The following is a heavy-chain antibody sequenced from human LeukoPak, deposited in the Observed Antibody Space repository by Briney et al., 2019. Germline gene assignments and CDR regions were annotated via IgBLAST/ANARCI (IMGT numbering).Heavy chain of an antibody. CDR3: ATRGIVGATGSWYFDY. CDR1: GGTFSSYA. V-gene: IGHV1-69*04. CDR2: IIPILGIA. J-gene: IGHJ4*02. Sequence: ASVKISCKASGGTFSSYAISWVRQAPGQGLEWMGRIIPILGIANYAQKFQGRVTITADKSTSTAYMELSSLRSEDTAVYYCATRGIVGATGSWYFDYWGQGTLVTVSS. D-gene: IGHD1-26*01.